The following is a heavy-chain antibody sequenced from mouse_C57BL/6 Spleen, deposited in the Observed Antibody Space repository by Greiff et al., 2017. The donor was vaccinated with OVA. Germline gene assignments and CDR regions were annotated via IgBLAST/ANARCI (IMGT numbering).Heavy chain of an antibody. CDR1: GYTFTSYW. V-gene: IGHV1-64*01. Sequence: QVQLQQPGAELVKPGASVKLSCKASGYTFTSYWMHWVKQRPGQGLEWIGMIHPNSGSTNYNEKFKSKATLTVDKSSSTAYMQLSSLTSEDSSVYYCARGWTAQAPAWFAYWGQGTLVTVSA. CDR3: ARGWTAQAPAWFAY. D-gene: IGHD3-2*02. J-gene: IGHJ3*01. CDR2: IHPNSGST.